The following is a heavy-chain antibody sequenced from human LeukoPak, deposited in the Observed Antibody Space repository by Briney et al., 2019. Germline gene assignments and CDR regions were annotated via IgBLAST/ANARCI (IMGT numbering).Heavy chain of an antibody. Sequence: SETLSLTCNVSGYSISSGYYWAWIRQTPGKGLEWIGSIYHSGYTHYNPSLKGRVTISVDTSKNDFSLKLSSVAAADTAIYYCARDLNPTHYFDYWGQGTLVTVSS. CDR1: GYSISSGYY. CDR3: ARDLNPTHYFDY. CDR2: IYHSGYT. V-gene: IGHV4-38-2*02. J-gene: IGHJ4*02.